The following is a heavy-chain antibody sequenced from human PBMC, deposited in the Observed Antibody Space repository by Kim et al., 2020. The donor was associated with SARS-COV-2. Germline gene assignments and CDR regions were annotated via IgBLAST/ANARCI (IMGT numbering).Heavy chain of an antibody. V-gene: IGHV1-69*13. CDR3: ASLIHYYDSSGYLD. CDR2: IIPIFGTA. D-gene: IGHD3-22*01. CDR1: GGTFSSYA. J-gene: IGHJ4*02. Sequence: SVKVSCKASGGTFSSYAISWVRQAPGQGLEWMGGIIPIFGTANYAQKFQGRVTITADESTSTAYMELSSLRSEDTAVYYCASLIHYYDSSGYLDWGQGTLVTVSS.